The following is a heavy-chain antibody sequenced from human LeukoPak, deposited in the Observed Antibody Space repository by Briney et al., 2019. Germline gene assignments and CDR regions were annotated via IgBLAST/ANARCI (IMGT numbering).Heavy chain of an antibody. D-gene: IGHD1-26*01. CDR2: IYYSGST. V-gene: IGHV4-59*01. J-gene: IGHJ3*02. CDR1: GGSISSYY. Sequence: SETLSLTCTVSGGSISSYYWSWIRQPPGKGLEWIGYIYYSGSTNYNPSLKSRVTISVDTSKNQFSLKLSSVTAADTAAYYCARGTGIVGATRAFDIWGQGTMVTVSS. CDR3: ARGTGIVGATRAFDI.